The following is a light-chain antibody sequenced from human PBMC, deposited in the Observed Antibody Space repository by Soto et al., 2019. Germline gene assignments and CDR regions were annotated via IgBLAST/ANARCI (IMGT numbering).Light chain of an antibody. J-gene: IGKJ2*01. V-gene: IGKV1-5*01. Sequence: DIQMTQSPSTLSASVGDRVTITFRASQSISSWLAWCQQKPGKAPKLLIYDASSLESGVPSRFSGSGSGTEFTLTISSLQPDDFATYYCQQYNSYSYTFGQGTKLEIK. CDR3: QQYNSYSYT. CDR1: QSISSW. CDR2: DAS.